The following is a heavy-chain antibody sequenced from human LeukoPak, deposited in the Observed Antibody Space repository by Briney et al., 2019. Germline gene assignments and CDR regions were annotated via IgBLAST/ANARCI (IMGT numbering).Heavy chain of an antibody. CDR2: IIPIFGTA. Sequence: SVKVSCKASGGTFSSYAISWVRQAPGQGLEWMGGIIPIFGTANYAQKFQGRVTITADESTSTAYMELSSLRSEDTAVYYCARLPDILTGYYPTGLDYWGQGTLVTVSS. V-gene: IGHV1-69*13. CDR1: GGTFSSYA. CDR3: ARLPDILTGYYPTGLDY. J-gene: IGHJ4*02. D-gene: IGHD3-9*01.